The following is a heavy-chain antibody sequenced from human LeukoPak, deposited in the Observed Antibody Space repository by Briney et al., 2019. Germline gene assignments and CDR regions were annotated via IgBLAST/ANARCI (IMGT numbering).Heavy chain of an antibody. D-gene: IGHD2-15*01. CDR3: ARGTGCSGGSCYTLLEDY. CDR2: INPSGGST. CDR1: GYTFTGYY. J-gene: IGHJ4*02. Sequence: ASVRVSCKASGYTFTGYYMHWVRQAPGQGLEWMGIINPSGGSTSYAQKFQGRVTMTRDTSTSTVYMELSSLRSEDTAVYYCARGTGCSGGSCYTLLEDYWGQGTLVTVSS. V-gene: IGHV1-46*01.